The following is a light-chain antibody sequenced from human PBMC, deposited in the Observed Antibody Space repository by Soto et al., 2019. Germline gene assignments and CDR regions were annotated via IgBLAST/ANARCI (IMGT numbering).Light chain of an antibody. Sequence: DIQMTQSPSSLSAAVGDRVTITCRASQSISSYLNWYQQKPGEAPKLLIYAASSLQSGVPARFSGSGSGTDFTLNIRSLQPGDFETYYCQQSYSTLYTFGQGTKLEIK. CDR3: QQSYSTLYT. V-gene: IGKV1-39*01. CDR1: QSISSY. J-gene: IGKJ2*01. CDR2: AAS.